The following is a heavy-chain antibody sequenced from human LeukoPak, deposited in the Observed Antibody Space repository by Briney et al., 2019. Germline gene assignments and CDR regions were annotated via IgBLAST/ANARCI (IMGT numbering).Heavy chain of an antibody. D-gene: IGHD3-3*01. V-gene: IGHV7-4-1*02. CDR1: GYTFTSYA. CDR2: INTNTGNP. J-gene: IGHJ6*02. CDR3: ARDLGLRFLDVYYYYGMDV. Sequence: GASVKVSCKASGYTFTSYAMNWVRQAPGQGLEWMGWINTNTGNPTYAQGFTGRFVFSLDTSVSTAYLQISSLKAEDTAVYYCARDLGLRFLDVYYYYGMDVWGQGTTVTVSS.